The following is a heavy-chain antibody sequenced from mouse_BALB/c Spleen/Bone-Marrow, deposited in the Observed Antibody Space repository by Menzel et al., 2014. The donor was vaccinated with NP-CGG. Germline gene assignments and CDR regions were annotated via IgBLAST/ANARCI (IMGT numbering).Heavy chain of an antibody. Sequence: VQLQESGPALVKPGASVKISCKASGYTFTDYYINWVKQKPGQGLEWIGWIYPGSGNTKYNEKFKGKATLTVDTSSSTAYMQLSSLTPEDTAVYFCARENYGSSYYFDYWGQGTTLTVSS. CDR2: IYPGSGNT. J-gene: IGHJ2*01. V-gene: IGHV1-84*02. CDR1: GYTFTDYY. CDR3: ARENYGSSYYFDY. D-gene: IGHD1-1*01.